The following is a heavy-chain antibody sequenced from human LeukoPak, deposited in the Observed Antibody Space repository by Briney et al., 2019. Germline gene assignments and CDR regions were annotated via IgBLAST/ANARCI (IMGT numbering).Heavy chain of an antibody. CDR3: AKGVSRGVDPTGLEY. CDR2: ISYDGSDR. D-gene: IGHD1-1*01. J-gene: IGHJ4*02. Sequence: PGKSLRLSCVASGFTFSSYGMHWVRQAPGKGPEWVAVISYDGSDRYYANFVKGRFTISGDNSKNTLFLQTNSMRPEDTAVYYCAKGVSRGVDPTGLEYWGQGTLVTVSS. V-gene: IGHV3-30*18. CDR1: GFTFSSYG.